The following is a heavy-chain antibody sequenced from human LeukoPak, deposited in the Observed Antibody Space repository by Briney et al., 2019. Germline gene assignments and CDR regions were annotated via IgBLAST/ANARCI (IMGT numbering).Heavy chain of an antibody. CDR1: GFTFSSYA. Sequence: PGGSLRLSCAASGFTFSSYAMSWVRQAPGKGLEWVSAISGSGGSTYYADSVKGRFTISRDNSKNTLYLQMNSLRAEDTAVYYCARDRRLGPTHSSGWYHPFDYWGQGTLVTVSS. CDR2: ISGSGGST. J-gene: IGHJ4*02. CDR3: ARDRRLGPTHSSGWYHPFDY. D-gene: IGHD6-19*01. V-gene: IGHV3-23*01.